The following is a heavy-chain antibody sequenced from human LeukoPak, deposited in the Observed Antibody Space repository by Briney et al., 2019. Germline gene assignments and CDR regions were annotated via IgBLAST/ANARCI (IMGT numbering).Heavy chain of an antibody. CDR3: AKGIRDAFDI. CDR2: IYHSGST. Sequence: SETLSLTCAVSGGSISSGGYSWSWIRQPPGKGLEWIGYIYHSGSTNYNPSLKSRVTISVDTSKNQFSLKLSSVTAADTAVYYCAKGIRDAFDIWGQGTMVTVSS. V-gene: IGHV4-30-2*01. J-gene: IGHJ3*02. CDR1: GGSISSGGYS.